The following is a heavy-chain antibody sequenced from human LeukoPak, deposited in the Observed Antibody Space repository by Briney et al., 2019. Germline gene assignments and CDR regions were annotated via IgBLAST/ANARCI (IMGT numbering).Heavy chain of an antibody. CDR2: INAGNGNT. D-gene: IGHD6-13*01. CDR1: GYTFTIYA. V-gene: IGHV1-3*01. CDR3: ARDKVVGAAAGFMLQH. Sequence: GASVNVSFKASGYTFTIYAIHWGRQAPGQRLEGMGWINAGNGNTKYSQKFQGRVTITRDTSTSTAYMDLSSLRSEDTAVYYCARDKVVGAAAGFMLQHWRQGPLDPVSS. J-gene: IGHJ1*01.